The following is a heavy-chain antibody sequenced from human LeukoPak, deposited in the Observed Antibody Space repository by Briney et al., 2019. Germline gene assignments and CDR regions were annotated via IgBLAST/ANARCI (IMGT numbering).Heavy chain of an antibody. Sequence: PSETLSLTCAVYGGSFSENYWTWIRQPPGKGLEFIGEINHTGSTNYKPSLKSRVTISVDTSKNQFSLRLRSVTAADTAVYYCARGVYHYDTSGYSASKYYMDVWGKGTTVTVSS. D-gene: IGHD3-22*01. CDR3: ARGVYHYDTSGYSASKYYMDV. CDR1: GGSFSENY. J-gene: IGHJ6*03. V-gene: IGHV4-34*01. CDR2: INHTGST.